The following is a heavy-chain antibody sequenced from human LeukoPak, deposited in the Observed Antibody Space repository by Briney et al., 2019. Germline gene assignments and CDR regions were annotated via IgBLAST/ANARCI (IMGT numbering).Heavy chain of an antibody. V-gene: IGHV5-51*01. J-gene: IGHJ4*02. D-gene: IGHD3-10*01. Sequence: GESLKISCKGSGYSFTSYWIGWVRQMPGKGLEWMGIIYPGDSDTRYSPSFQGQVTISADKTISTAYLQWSSLKASDTAMYYCARHRGGSGSYYNVFVYWGQGTLVTVSS. CDR2: IYPGDSDT. CDR3: ARHRGGSGSYYNVFVY. CDR1: GYSFTSYW.